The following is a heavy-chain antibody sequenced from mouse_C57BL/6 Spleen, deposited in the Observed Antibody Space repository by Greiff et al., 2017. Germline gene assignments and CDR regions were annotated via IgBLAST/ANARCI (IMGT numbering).Heavy chain of an antibody. CDR2: IDPETGGT. D-gene: IGHD1-3*01. V-gene: IGHV1-15*01. CDR1: GYTFTDYE. J-gene: IGHJ4*01. Sequence: LVESGAELVRPGASVTLSCKASGYTFTDYEMHWVKQTPVHGLEWIGAIDPETGGTAYNQKFKGKAILTADKSSSTAYMELRSLTSEDSAVYYCTRIKRDYYAMDYWGQGTSVTVSS. CDR3: TRIKRDYYAMDY.